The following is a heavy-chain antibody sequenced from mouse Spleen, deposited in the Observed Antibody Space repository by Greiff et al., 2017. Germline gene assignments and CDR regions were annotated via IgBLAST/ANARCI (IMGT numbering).Heavy chain of an antibody. D-gene: IGHD1-1*01. V-gene: IGHV1-26*01. CDR1: GYTFTDYY. J-gene: IGHJ1*01. CDR3: ATYYYGSSLYWYFDV. CDR2: INPNNGGT. Sequence: EVQLQQSGPELVKPGASVKISCKASGYTFTDYYMNWVKQSHGKSLEWIGDINPNNGGTSYNQKFKGKATLTVDKSSSTAYMELRSLTSEDSAVYYCATYYYGSSLYWYFDVWGAGTTVTVSS.